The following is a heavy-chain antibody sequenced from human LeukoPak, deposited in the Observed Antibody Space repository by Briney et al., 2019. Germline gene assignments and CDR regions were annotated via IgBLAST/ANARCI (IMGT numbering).Heavy chain of an antibody. CDR2: ISYDGSNK. J-gene: IGHJ3*02. D-gene: IGHD1-26*01. Sequence: GGSLRLSCAASGFTFSSYAMHWVRQAPGKGLEWVAVISYDGSNKYYADSVKGRFTNSRDNSKNTLYLQVNSLRAEDTAVYYCARGSGSYGRAFDIRGQGTMVTVSS. CDR3: ARGSGSYGRAFDI. CDR1: GFTFSSYA. V-gene: IGHV3-30-3*01.